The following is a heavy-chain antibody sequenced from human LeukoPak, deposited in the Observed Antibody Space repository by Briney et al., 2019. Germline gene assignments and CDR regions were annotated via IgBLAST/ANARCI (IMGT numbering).Heavy chain of an antibody. CDR2: IYPGDSDT. CDR1: GYSFTSYW. CDR3: AIPYYYDSSGYFPFDY. D-gene: IGHD3-22*01. J-gene: IGHJ4*02. V-gene: IGHV5-51*01. Sequence: GESLKISCKGSGYSFTSYWIGWVRQMPGKGLEWMGIIYPGDSDTRYSPSFQGQVTISADKSISTAYLQWSSLKASDTAMYYRAIPYYYDSSGYFPFDYWGQGTLVTVSS.